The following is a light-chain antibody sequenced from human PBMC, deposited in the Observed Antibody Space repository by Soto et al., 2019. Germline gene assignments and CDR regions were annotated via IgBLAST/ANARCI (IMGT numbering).Light chain of an antibody. CDR3: QPYSTYFSWT. CDR2: DAS. CDR1: QSISHW. Sequence: IQRTQSPSTLSASVGDRVTITCRAGQSISHWVAWFQQRPGKAPNLLIYDASSLESGVPSRFSGSGSGTEFTLTINSLQPDDFATYYCQPYSTYFSWTFGHGTKVDIK. J-gene: IGKJ1*01. V-gene: IGKV1-5*01.